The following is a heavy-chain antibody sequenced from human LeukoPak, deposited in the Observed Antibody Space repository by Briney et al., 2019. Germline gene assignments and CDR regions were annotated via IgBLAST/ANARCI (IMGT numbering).Heavy chain of an antibody. CDR3: AMISRPYLLRSDY. J-gene: IGHJ4*02. D-gene: IGHD2-15*01. V-gene: IGHV4-61*05. CDR2: IYYSGST. CDR1: GGSISISSSY. Sequence: PSETLSLTCTVSGGSISISSSYWGWIRQPPGKGLEWIGYIYYSGSTNYNPSLKSRVTISVDTSKNQFSLKLSSVTAADTAVYYCAMISRPYLLRSDYWGQGTLVTVSS.